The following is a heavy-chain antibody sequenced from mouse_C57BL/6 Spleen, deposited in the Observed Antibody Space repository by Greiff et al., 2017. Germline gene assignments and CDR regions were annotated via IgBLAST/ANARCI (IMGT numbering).Heavy chain of an antibody. D-gene: IGHD1-2*01. CDR2: IYPGSGST. V-gene: IGHV1-55*01. CDR3: ASSGYGREDYAMDY. CDR1: GYTFTSYW. J-gene: IGHJ4*01. Sequence: VQLQQPGAELVKPGASVKMSCKASGYTFTSYWITWVKQRPGQGLEWIGDIYPGSGSTNYNEKFKSKATLTVDTSSSTAYMQLSSLTSEDSAVYYCASSGYGREDYAMDYWGQGTSVTVSS.